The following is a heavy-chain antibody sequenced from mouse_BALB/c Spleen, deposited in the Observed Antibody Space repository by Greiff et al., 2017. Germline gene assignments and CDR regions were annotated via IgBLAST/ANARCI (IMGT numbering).Heavy chain of an antibody. CDR1: GFTFNTYA. CDR3: VRERDDYDDGVFAY. CDR2: IRSKSNNYAT. Sequence: GGGLVQPKGSLKLSCAASGFTFNTYAMHWVCQAPGKGLEWVARIRSKSNNYATYYADSVKDRFTISRDDSQSMLYLQMNNLKTEDTAMYYCVRERDDYDDGVFAYWGQGTLVTVSA. V-gene: IGHV10-3*03. J-gene: IGHJ3*01. D-gene: IGHD2-4*01.